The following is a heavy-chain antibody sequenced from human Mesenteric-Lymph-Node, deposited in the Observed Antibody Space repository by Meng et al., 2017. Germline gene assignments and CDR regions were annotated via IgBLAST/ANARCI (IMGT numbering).Heavy chain of an antibody. CDR1: SGPIVSTDYS. J-gene: IGHJ5*02. CDR3: ARLGPRWFDP. V-gene: IGHV4-30-2*01. D-gene: IGHD7-27*01. CDR2: IYHNGST. Sequence: QRQLQESGSGLVKPSQTLSPTCAVSSGPIVSTDYSCSWIRRPPGKGLEWIGYIYHNGSTYYNPYFKSRVTISLDRSKNQVSLKLNSVTAADTAVYSCARLGPRWFDPWGQGTLVTVSS.